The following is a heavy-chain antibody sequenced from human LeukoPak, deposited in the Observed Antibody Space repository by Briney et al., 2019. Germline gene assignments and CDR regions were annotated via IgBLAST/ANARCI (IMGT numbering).Heavy chain of an antibody. D-gene: IGHD3-22*01. Sequence: GGSLRLSCAASGFTFSSYWMHWVRQAPGKGLVWVSRISTDGSSTSYADFVKGRFTISRDNAKNTLFLQMNSLRAEDTAVYYCAKDIFSSGPFDYWGQGTLVTVSS. CDR3: AKDIFSSGPFDY. CDR2: ISTDGSST. V-gene: IGHV3-74*01. CDR1: GFTFSSYW. J-gene: IGHJ4*02.